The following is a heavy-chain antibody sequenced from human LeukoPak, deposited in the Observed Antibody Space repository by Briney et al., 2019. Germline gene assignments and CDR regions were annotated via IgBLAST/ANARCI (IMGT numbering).Heavy chain of an antibody. J-gene: IGHJ5*01. CDR3: ARAYYWLDS. V-gene: IGHV4-61*02. CDR2: IYTTGRT. CDR1: GDSINSGSYF. Sequence: SQTLSLTCTVSGDSINSGSYFWTWIRQPAGQPAGKGLEWIGRIYTTGRTTYNPSLESRVTISTDASKNQFSLHLTSVTAADTAVYYCARAYYWLDSWGQGTLVSVSS. D-gene: IGHD2-21*01.